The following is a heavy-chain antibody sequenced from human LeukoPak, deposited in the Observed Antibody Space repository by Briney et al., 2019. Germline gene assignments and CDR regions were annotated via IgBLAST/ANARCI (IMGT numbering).Heavy chain of an antibody. CDR2: ISYGGSS. V-gene: IGHV4-39*01. J-gene: IGHJ5*02. D-gene: IGHD6-13*01. CDR1: GDSITSDGNY. Sequence: PSETLSLTCSVSGDSITSDGNYWGWIRQPSGMGLEWLGSISYGGSSYYNPSLKSRVTISVDTSKNQFSLHLTSVTAADTALYYCARGATPAAGAAWGQGTLVTVSS. CDR3: ARGATPAAGAA.